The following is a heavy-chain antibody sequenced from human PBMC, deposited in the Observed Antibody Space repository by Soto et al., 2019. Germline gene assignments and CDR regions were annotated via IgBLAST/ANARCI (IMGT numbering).Heavy chain of an antibody. D-gene: IGHD3-22*01. CDR1: GGSIPSSSYY. V-gene: IGHV4-39*01. CDR3: MLGSGWKDFDY. CDR2: IYYTGST. Sequence: QLQLQESGPGLVKPSETLSLTCTVSGGSIPSSSYYWGWIRQPPGKGLEWIGSIYYTGSTYYNPSLKIRVTISVDTSKNQFSLKLLSVTAADTAVYYCMLGSGWKDFDYWGQGTLVTVSS. J-gene: IGHJ4*02.